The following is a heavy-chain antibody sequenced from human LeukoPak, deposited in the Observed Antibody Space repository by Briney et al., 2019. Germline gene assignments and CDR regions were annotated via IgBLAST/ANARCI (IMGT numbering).Heavy chain of an antibody. Sequence: GGSLRLSCAASGFTFSSYSMNWVRQAPGKGLEWVSSISSSSSYIYYADSVKGRFTISRDNAKNSLYLQMNSLRAEDTAVYYCARDARIYGDYVDYWGQGTLVTVSP. CDR1: GFTFSSYS. V-gene: IGHV3-21*01. CDR3: ARDARIYGDYVDY. D-gene: IGHD4-17*01. J-gene: IGHJ4*02. CDR2: ISSSSSYI.